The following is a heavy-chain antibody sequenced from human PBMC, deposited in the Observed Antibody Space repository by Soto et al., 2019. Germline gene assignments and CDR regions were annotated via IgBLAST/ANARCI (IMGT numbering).Heavy chain of an antibody. CDR2: IIPIFGTA. J-gene: IGHJ4*02. CDR3: ATPTGTPQYYFDY. D-gene: IGHD1-1*01. V-gene: IGHV1-69*13. Sequence: ASVKVSCKASGGTFSSYAISWVRQAPGQGLEWMGGIIPIFGTANYAQKFQGRVTITADESTSTAYMELSSLRSEDTAVYYCATPTGTPQYYFDYWGQGTLVTVSS. CDR1: GGTFSSYA.